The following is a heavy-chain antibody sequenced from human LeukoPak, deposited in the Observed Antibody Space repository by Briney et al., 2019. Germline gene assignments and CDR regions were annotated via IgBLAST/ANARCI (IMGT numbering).Heavy chain of an antibody. Sequence: PGGSLTLSCAASGFTFSSYSMNWVRQAPGKGLEWVSSISSSSSYIYYADSVKGRFTISRDNAKNSLYLQMNSLRAEDTAVYYCARDISPFFDLWGRGTLVTVSS. CDR3: ARDISPFFDL. D-gene: IGHD1-14*01. J-gene: IGHJ2*01. V-gene: IGHV3-21*01. CDR2: ISSSSSYI. CDR1: GFTFSSYS.